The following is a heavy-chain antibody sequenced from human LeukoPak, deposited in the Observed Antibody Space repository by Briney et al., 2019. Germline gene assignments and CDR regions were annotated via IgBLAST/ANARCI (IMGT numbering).Heavy chain of an antibody. J-gene: IGHJ4*02. Sequence: PSETLSLTCSVSGGSISSSDFWWGWIRQPPGKGLEWITNFYYNGSPYYNPSLEGRVTISVDASKNQFSLKLSSVTAAVTAMYYCARRGQSTAWSFDYWGQGTLVTVSS. CDR3: ARRGQSTAWSFDY. V-gene: IGHV4-39*01. CDR2: FYYNGSP. CDR1: GGSISSSDFW. D-gene: IGHD2-8*02.